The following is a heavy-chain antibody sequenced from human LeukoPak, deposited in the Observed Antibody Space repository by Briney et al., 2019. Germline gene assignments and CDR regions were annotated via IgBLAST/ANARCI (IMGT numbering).Heavy chain of an antibody. CDR3: ARDRSGSYSN. CDR1: GYTFTSYG. Sequence: SVKVSCKASGYTFTSYGISWVRQAPGQGLEWMGGIIPIFGTANYAQKFQGRVTITTDESTSTAYMELSSLRSEDTAVYYCARDRSGSYSNWGQGTLVTVSS. V-gene: IGHV1-69*05. CDR2: IIPIFGTA. J-gene: IGHJ4*02. D-gene: IGHD1-26*01.